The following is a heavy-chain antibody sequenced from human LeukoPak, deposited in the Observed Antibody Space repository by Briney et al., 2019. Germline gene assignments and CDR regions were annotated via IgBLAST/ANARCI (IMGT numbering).Heavy chain of an antibody. J-gene: IGHJ4*02. V-gene: IGHV3-53*01. CDR1: GFTVSSNY. CDR2: IYSGGST. CDR3: ARRQLGHFDY. Sequence: GGSLRLSCAASGFTVSSNYMSWVRQAPGKGLEWVSVIYSGGSTYYADSVKGRFTISRDNSKNILYLQINTLRADDTAVYYCARRQLGHFDYWGQGTLVTVSS. D-gene: IGHD6-13*01.